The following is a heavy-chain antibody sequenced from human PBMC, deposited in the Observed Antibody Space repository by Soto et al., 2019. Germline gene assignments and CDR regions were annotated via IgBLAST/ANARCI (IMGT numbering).Heavy chain of an antibody. V-gene: IGHV3-30*18. Sequence: PGGSLRLSCAASGFTFSSYGMHWVRQAPGKGLEWVAVISYDGSNKYYADSVKGRFTISRDNSKNTLYLQMNSLRAEDTAVYYCAKVSGPLGLWFGNWGQGTLVTVSS. CDR1: GFTFSSYG. J-gene: IGHJ4*02. CDR3: AKVSGPLGLWFGN. D-gene: IGHD3-10*01. CDR2: ISYDGSNK.